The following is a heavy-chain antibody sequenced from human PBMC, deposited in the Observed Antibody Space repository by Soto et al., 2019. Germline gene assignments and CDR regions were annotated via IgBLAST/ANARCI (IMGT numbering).Heavy chain of an antibody. CDR2: INHSGST. CDR1: GGSFSGYY. Sequence: ETLSLTCAVYGGSFSGYYWSWIRQPPGKGLEWIGEINHSGSTNYNPSLKSRVTISVDTSKNQFSLKLSSVTAADTAVYYCARKHMVLDAFDIWGQGTMVTVSS. J-gene: IGHJ3*02. CDR3: ARKHMVLDAFDI. D-gene: IGHD3-10*01. V-gene: IGHV4-34*01.